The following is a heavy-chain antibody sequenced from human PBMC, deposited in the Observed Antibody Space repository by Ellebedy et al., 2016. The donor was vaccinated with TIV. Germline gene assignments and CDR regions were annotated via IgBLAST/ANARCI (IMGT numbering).Heavy chain of an antibody. CDR3: AKDSGKYGWNTEY. D-gene: IGHD1/OR15-1a*01. CDR1: GFTFGNFA. Sequence: PGGSLRLSCATSGFTFGNFAMRRFRQAPGKGLEWVSAITGSGDLTFSADSVKGRFTVSRDTSKNTLYLQMNSLRAEDTARYYCAKDSGKYGWNTEYWGQGTQVTVSS. J-gene: IGHJ4*02. CDR2: ITGSGDLT. V-gene: IGHV3-23*01.